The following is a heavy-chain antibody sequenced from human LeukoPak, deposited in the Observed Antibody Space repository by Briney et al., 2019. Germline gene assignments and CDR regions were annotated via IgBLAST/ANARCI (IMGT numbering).Heavy chain of an antibody. D-gene: IGHD6-13*01. CDR3: ARDDAAAGTGGEFDP. CDR1: GGSISSSSYY. CDR2: IYYSGST. Sequence: SETLSLTCTVSGGSISSSSYYWGWIRQPPGKGLEWIGSIYYSGSTYYNPSLKSRVTISVDTSKNQFSLKLSSVTAADTAVYYCARDDAAAGTGGEFDPWGQGTLVTVSS. V-gene: IGHV4-39*07. J-gene: IGHJ5*02.